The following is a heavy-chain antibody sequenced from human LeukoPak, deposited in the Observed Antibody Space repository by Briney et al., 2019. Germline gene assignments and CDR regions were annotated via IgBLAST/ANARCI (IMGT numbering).Heavy chain of an antibody. CDR2: IYYSGST. CDR3: ATVKPWAAFDI. Sequence: SETLSLTCTVSGGSISSSSYYWGWIRQPPGKGLEWIGSIYYSGSTYYNPSLKSRVTISVDTSKNQFSLKLSSVTAADTAVYYCATVKPWAAFDIWGQGTMVTVSS. J-gene: IGHJ3*02. V-gene: IGHV4-39*01. D-gene: IGHD7-27*01. CDR1: GGSISSSSYY.